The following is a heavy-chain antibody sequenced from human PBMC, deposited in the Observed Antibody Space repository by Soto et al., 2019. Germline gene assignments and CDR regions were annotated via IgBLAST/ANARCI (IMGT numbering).Heavy chain of an antibody. CDR1: GYSFTSYW. CDR2: IYPGDSDT. V-gene: IGHV5-51*01. D-gene: IGHD1-1*01. Sequence: VESVKISCNGSGYSFTSYWIGWVRQMPGKGLEWMGIIYPGDSDTRYSPSFQGQVAISADKSISTAYLQWSSLKASDTAMYYCARMDWNRIYYYYGMDVWGQGTTVTVSS. J-gene: IGHJ6*02. CDR3: ARMDWNRIYYYYGMDV.